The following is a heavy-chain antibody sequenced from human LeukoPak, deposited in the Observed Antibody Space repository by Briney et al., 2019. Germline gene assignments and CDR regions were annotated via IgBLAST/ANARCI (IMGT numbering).Heavy chain of an antibody. CDR2: IRSKTYGGTP. CDR1: GFNFIDYT. CDR3: ARFQSGGDGVDY. Sequence: GGSLRLSCAASGFNFIDYTMNWFRQPPGKGLEWVGFIRSKTYGGTPDCAASVKGRFTISRDDSKSIAYLLMNSLKAEDTAVYYCARFQSGGDGVDYWGQGTLVTVSS. V-gene: IGHV3-49*03. D-gene: IGHD2-21*02. J-gene: IGHJ4*02.